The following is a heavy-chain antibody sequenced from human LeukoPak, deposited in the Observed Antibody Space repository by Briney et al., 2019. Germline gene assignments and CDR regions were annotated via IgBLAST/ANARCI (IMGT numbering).Heavy chain of an antibody. J-gene: IGHJ5*02. V-gene: IGHV1-69*13. D-gene: IGHD2-2*01. CDR2: IIPIFGTA. Sequence: ASVKVSCKASGGTFSSYAISWVRQAPGQGLEWMGGIIPIFGTANYAQKLQGRVTITADESTSTAYTELSSLRSEDTAVYYCARDGCSSTSCFDPWGQGTLVTVSS. CDR3: ARDGCSSTSCFDP. CDR1: GGTFSSYA.